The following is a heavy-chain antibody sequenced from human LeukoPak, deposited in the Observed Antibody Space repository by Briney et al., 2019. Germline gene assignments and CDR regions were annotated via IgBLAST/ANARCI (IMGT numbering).Heavy chain of an antibody. CDR3: ARGNGYTPLDY. CDR2: IYYSGST. D-gene: IGHD5-24*01. J-gene: IGHJ4*02. CDR1: GGSISSYY. V-gene: IGHV4-59*01. Sequence: SETLSLTCTVSGGSISSYYWSWIRQPPGKGLEWIGYIYYSGSTNYNPSLKSRVTISVDTSKNQFSLKLSSVTAADTAVYYCARGNGYTPLDYRGQGTLVTVSS.